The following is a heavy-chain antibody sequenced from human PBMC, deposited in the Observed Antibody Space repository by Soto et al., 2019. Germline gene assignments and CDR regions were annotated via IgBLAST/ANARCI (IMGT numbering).Heavy chain of an antibody. CDR2: INPNSGGT. CDR3: ARESSSSWYYYYGMDV. Sequence: ASVKVSCKASGYTFTGYYMHWVQQAPGQGLEWMGWINPNSGGTNYAQKFQGRVTMTRDTSISTAYMELSRLRSDDTAVYYCARESSSSWYYYYGMDVWGQGTTVTVSS. CDR1: GYTFTGYY. J-gene: IGHJ6*02. D-gene: IGHD6-13*01. V-gene: IGHV1-2*02.